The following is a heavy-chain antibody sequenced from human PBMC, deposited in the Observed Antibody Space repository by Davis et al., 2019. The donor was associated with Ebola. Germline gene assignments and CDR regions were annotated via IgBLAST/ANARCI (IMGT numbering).Heavy chain of an antibody. V-gene: IGHV1-3*01. CDR3: ARGTVVVARLHTALTAYGMDV. D-gene: IGHD2-15*01. CDR2: INGGNGNR. Sequence: AASVKVSCKASGYTFTNYAIHWVRQAPGQRPAWMGWINGGNGNREYSQRIQDRVTITRDTSASTVYMELSSLRSDDTAVYYCARGTVVVARLHTALTAYGMDVWGQGTTVTVSS. J-gene: IGHJ6*02. CDR1: GYTFTNYA.